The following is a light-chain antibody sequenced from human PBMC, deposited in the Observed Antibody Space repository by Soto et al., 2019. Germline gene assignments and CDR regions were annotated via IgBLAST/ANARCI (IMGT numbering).Light chain of an antibody. CDR2: DAS. CDR1: QSVSSY. V-gene: IGKV3-11*01. Sequence: EIVLTQSPATLSLSPGERATLSCRASQSVSSYLAWYQQKPGQAPRLLIYDASNRATGIPARFSGSGSGTDVTLTINSLEPEDFAVYYCQQRSNWPPWFTFGGGTKVEIK. CDR3: QQRSNWPPWFT. J-gene: IGKJ4*01.